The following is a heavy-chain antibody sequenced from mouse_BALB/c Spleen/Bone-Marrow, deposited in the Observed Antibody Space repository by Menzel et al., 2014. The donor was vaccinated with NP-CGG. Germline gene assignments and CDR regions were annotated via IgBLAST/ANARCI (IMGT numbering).Heavy chain of an antibody. J-gene: IGHJ2*01. CDR3: NVWDGNYFFDY. V-gene: IGHV14-4*02. CDR2: IDPENGDT. CDR1: GFNIXDYY. Sequence: EVQLQESGAELVRSGASVKLSCTASGFNIXDYYMHWVKQRPEQGLEWIGWIDPENGDTEYAPKFQGEATMTADTSSNTAYLQLSSLTSEDTAVYYCNVWDGNYFFDYWGQGTTLTVSS. D-gene: IGHD2-1*01.